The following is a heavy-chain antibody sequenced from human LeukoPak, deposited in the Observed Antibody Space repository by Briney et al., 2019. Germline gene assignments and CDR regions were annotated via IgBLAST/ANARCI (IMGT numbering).Heavy chain of an antibody. J-gene: IGHJ4*02. CDR2: ISGSGNGT. D-gene: IGHD5-24*01. CDR1: GFTFTTYA. V-gene: IGHV3-23*01. Sequence: PGGSLRLSCTASGFTFTTYAMSWVRQAPGKGLEWLSGISGSGNGTYDADSVKGRFTISRDNAMDVVYLQMNSLTGEDAASYYCAKRTMSAFDSWGQETLLIVSS. CDR3: AKRTMSAFDS.